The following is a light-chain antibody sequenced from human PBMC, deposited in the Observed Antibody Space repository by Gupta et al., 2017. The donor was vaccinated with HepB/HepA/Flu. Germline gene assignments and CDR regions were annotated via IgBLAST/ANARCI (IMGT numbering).Light chain of an antibody. J-gene: IGLJ2*01. CDR1: SSNIGAGYA. V-gene: IGLV1-40*01. CDR3: QSDESGRSALV. Sequence: QSVLTQPPSVSGAPGQRVAISCTGSSSNIGAGYAIHWYPQLPGTAPKLLIYGNINRPSGVPDRFSGSKSETSATVAITGLQADDEANYYCQSDESGRSALVFGGGTKLTVL. CDR2: GNI.